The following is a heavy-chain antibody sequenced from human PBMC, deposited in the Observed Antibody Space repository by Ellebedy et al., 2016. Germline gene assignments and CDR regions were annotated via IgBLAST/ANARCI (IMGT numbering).Heavy chain of an antibody. D-gene: IGHD2-2*01. V-gene: IGHV5-51*01. J-gene: IGHJ6*02. Sequence: GESLKISCKGSGYSFTSYWIGWVRQMPGKGLEWMGIISPGDSETRYSPSFQGQVTISADKSISTAYLQWSSLTASDTAMYYCARPLGYCSSTSTGRSCYYGMDVWGQGTTVTVSS. CDR3: ARPLGYCSSTSTGRSCYYGMDV. CDR1: GYSFTSYW. CDR2: ISPGDSET.